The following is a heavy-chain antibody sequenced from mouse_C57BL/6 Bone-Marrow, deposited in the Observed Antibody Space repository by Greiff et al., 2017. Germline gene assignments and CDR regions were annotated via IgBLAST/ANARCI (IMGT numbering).Heavy chain of an antibody. CDR1: GYTFTSYW. J-gene: IGHJ2*01. Sequence: QVLLQQPGAELVKPGASVKLSCKASGYTFTSYWMHWVKQRPGQGLEWIGMIHPNSGSTNYNEKFKSKATLTVDKPSSTAYMQLSSLTSEDSAVYYCARERIYYGSSDYFDYWGQGTTLTVSS. CDR3: ARERIYYGSSDYFDY. D-gene: IGHD1-1*01. CDR2: IHPNSGST. V-gene: IGHV1-64*01.